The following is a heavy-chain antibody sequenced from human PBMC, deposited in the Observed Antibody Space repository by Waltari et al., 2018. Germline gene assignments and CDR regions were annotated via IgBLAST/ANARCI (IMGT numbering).Heavy chain of an antibody. D-gene: IGHD6-13*01. V-gene: IGHV3-7*04. CDR2: IKQDGTEK. CDR3: ARDEMHRTTWYHF. Sequence: EVQLVESGGGLVQPGGSLRLSCAVSGFTFSTYSMTWVRQAPGKVLELVANIKQDGTEKYYVDFVKGRFSISRDNGKNLLYLHMNSLRADDTAVYYCARDEMHRTTWYHFWGQGTQVTVSS. J-gene: IGHJ4*02. CDR1: GFTFSTYS.